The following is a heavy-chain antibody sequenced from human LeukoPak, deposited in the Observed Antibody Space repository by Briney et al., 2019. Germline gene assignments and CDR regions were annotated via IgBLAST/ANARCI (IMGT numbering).Heavy chain of an antibody. CDR3: ARAKRGPAAIGGHWFDP. CDR2: INHSGST. Sequence: SETLSLTCAVYGGSFSGYYWSWIRQPPGKGLEWIGEINHSGSTNYNPSLKSRVTISVDTSKNQFSPKLSSVTAADTAVYYCARAKRGPAAIGGHWFDPWGQGTLVTVSS. D-gene: IGHD2-2*01. CDR1: GGSFSGYY. V-gene: IGHV4-34*01. J-gene: IGHJ5*02.